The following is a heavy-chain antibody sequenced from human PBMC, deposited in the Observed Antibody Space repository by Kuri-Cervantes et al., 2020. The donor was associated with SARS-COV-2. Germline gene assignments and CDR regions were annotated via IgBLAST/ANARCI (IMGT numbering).Heavy chain of an antibody. Sequence: LSLTCAASGLTFSSYGMHWVRQAPGKGLEWVSAISGSGGSTYYADSVKGRFTISRDNAKNSLYLQMNSLRADDTALYYCARDKDGIDEFDHWGQGTLVTVSS. CDR2: ISGSGGST. CDR3: ARDKDGIDEFDH. V-gene: IGHV3-21*01. J-gene: IGHJ4*02. D-gene: IGHD5-24*01. CDR1: GLTFSSYG.